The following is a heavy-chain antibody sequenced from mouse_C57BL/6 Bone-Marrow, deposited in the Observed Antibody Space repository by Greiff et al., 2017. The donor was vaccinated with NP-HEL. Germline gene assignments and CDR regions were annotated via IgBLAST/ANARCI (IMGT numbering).Heavy chain of an antibody. CDR2: IYPRSGNT. Sequence: QVQLQQSGAELARPGASVKLSCKASGYTFTRYGISWVKQRTGQGLEWIGAIYPRSGNTYYNEKFKGQSTLTADKSSSTAYMELRSLTSEDSAVYFCARRYDGDYWGQGTTLTVSS. CDR1: GYTFTRYG. CDR3: ARRYDGDY. J-gene: IGHJ2*01. D-gene: IGHD2-3*01. V-gene: IGHV1-81*01.